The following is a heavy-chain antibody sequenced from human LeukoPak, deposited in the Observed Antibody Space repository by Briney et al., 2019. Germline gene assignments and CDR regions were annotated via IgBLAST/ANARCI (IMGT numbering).Heavy chain of an antibody. CDR1: GDSISSYY. J-gene: IGHJ4*02. D-gene: IGHD1-26*01. CDR2: IYYSGST. V-gene: IGHV4-59*12. Sequence: PSETLSLTCTVSGDSISSYYWSWIRQPPGKGLEWIGYIYYSGSTYYNPSLKSRVTISVDTSKNQFSLKLSSVTAADTAVYYCARYPHASGTFDYWGQGTLVTVSS. CDR3: ARYPHASGTFDY.